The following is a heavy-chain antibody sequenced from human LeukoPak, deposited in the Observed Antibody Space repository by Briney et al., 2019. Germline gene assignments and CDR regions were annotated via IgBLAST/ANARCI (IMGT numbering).Heavy chain of an antibody. Sequence: EPSETLSLTCTVSGYSISSGYYWGWIRQPPGKGLEWIGSIYHSGSTYYNPSLKSRVTISVDTSKNQFSLKLSSMTAADTAVYYCARTLWFGELFHFDYWGQGTLVTVSS. CDR2: IYHSGST. CDR3: ARTLWFGELFHFDY. D-gene: IGHD3-10*01. V-gene: IGHV4-38-2*02. J-gene: IGHJ4*02. CDR1: GYSISSGYY.